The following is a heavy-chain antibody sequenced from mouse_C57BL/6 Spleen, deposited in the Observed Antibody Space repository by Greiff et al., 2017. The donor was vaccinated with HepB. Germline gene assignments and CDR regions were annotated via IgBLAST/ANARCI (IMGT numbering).Heavy chain of an antibody. Sequence: EVQVVESGGGLVQPKGSLKLSCAASGFTFNTYAMHWVRQAPGKGLEWVARIRSKSSNYATYYADSVKDRFTISRDDSPSMLYLQRNNLKTEDTAMYYCLRDSGYYDFDYWGQGTTLTVSS. CDR3: LRDSGYYDFDY. CDR2: IRSKSSNYAT. V-gene: IGHV10-3*01. CDR1: GFTFNTYA. J-gene: IGHJ2*01. D-gene: IGHD2-3*01.